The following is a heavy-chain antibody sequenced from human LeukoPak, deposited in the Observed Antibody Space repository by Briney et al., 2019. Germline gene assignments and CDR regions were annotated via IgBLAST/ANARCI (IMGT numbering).Heavy chain of an antibody. J-gene: IGHJ5*02. V-gene: IGHV3-23*01. CDR1: VFSFRTFA. CDR3: TKDPNGDYVGALDP. D-gene: IGHD4-17*01. CDR2: ITGTHYTT. Sequence: GWCLRLSRAPSVFSFRTFAMTWVRPAPGEGGEWVSSITGTHYTTHNTDSAKGPFTISRDNSQNPLYLQMNSLRADDHAVYLRTKDPNGDYVGALDPWRQGTLVTVSS.